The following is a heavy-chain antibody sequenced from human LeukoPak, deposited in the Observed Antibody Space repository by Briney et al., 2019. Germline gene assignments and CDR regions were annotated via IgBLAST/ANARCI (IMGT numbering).Heavy chain of an antibody. Sequence: GGSLRLSCGASGFTFSHYWMSWVRQAPGKGLEWVAYIKQDGSEKEYVDSVKGRFTISRDNAKDSLFLQLNSLRAEDTAVYFCARNDWGLGSFWYFTLWGRGTLVTVSS. D-gene: IGHD7-27*01. CDR3: ARNDWGLGSFWYFTL. CDR2: IKQDGSEK. J-gene: IGHJ2*01. CDR1: GFTFSHYW. V-gene: IGHV3-7*01.